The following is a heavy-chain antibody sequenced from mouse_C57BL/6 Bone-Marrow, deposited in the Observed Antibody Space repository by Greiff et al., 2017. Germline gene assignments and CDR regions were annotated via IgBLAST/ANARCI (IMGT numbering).Heavy chain of an antibody. CDR2: IDPEDGET. CDR3: APLITTVVASPFDY. Sequence: EVKLVESGAELVKPGASVKLSCTASGFNIKDYYMHWVKQRTEQGLEWIGRIDPEDGETKYAPKFQGKATITADTSSNTAYLQLSSLTSEDTAVYYCAPLITTVVASPFDYWGQGTTLTVSS. D-gene: IGHD1-1*01. J-gene: IGHJ2*01. V-gene: IGHV14-2*01. CDR1: GFNIKDYY.